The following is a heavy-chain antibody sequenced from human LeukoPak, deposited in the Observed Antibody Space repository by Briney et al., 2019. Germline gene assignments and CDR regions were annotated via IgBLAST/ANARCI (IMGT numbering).Heavy chain of an antibody. V-gene: IGHV4-39*07. CDR2: IYYSGST. CDR3: ARVEGGYYRFDY. CDR1: GGSISSGGYY. Sequence: PSETLSLTYTVSGGSISSGGYYWSWIRQHPGKGLEWIGSIYYSGSTYYNPSLKSRVTISVDTSKNQFSLKLSSVTAADTAVYYCARVEGGYYRFDYWGQGTLVTVSS. D-gene: IGHD3-22*01. J-gene: IGHJ4*02.